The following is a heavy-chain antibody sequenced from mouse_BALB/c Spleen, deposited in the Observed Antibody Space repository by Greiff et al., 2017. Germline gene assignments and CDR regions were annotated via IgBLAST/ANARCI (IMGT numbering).Heavy chain of an antibody. CDR1: GYTFTDYE. V-gene: IGHV1-15*01. CDR3: TVYYRFAY. J-gene: IGHJ3*01. Sequence: VQLQQSGAELVRPGASVTLSCKASGYTFTDYEMHWVKQTPVHGLEWIGAIDPETGGTAYNQKFKGKATLTADKSSSTAYMELRSLTSEDSAVYYCTVYYRFAYWGQGTLVTVSA. D-gene: IGHD2-1*01. CDR2: IDPETGGT.